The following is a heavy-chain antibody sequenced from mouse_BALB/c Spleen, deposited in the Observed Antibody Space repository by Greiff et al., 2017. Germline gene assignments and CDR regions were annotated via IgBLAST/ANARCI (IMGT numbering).Heavy chain of an antibody. J-gene: IGHJ3*01. Sequence: EVQGVESGGGLVKPGGSLKLSCAASGFTFCSYAMSRVRQSPEKRLEGVAEMSSGGSYTYSPDTVTGRVTISRDNAKHTLYLEMSSLKSEDTAMYYCARGEQGRGLADWGQGTVVT. CDR3: ARGEQGRGLAD. D-gene: IGHD4-1*01. V-gene: IGHV5-9-4*01. CDR1: GFTFCSYA. CDR2: MSSGGSYT.